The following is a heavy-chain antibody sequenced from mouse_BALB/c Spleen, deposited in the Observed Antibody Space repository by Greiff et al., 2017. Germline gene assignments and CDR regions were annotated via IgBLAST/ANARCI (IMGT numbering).Heavy chain of an antibody. V-gene: IGHV2-9-2*01. D-gene: IGHD2-4*01. CDR2: IWTGGGT. CDR3: VSYDYHYYAMDY. CDR1: GFSLTSYD. Sequence: VHLVESGPGLVAPSQSLSITCTVSGFSLTSYDISWIRQPPGKGLEWLGVIWTGGGTNYNSAFMSRLSISKDNSKSQVFLKMNSLQTDDTAIYYCVSYDYHYYAMDYWGQGTSVTVSS. J-gene: IGHJ4*01.